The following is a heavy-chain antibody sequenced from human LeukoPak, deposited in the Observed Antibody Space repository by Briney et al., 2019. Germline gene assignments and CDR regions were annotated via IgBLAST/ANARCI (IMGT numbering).Heavy chain of an antibody. CDR2: MNPNSGNT. CDR3: ARGRELLWFGEFYGMDV. D-gene: IGHD3-10*01. Sequence: ASVKVSCKASGYTFTSYDINWVRQATGQGLEWVGWMNPNSGNTGYAQKFQGRVTMTRNTSISTAYMELSSLRSEDTAVYYCARGRELLWFGEFYGMDVWGQGTTVTVSS. V-gene: IGHV1-8*01. CDR1: GYTFTSYD. J-gene: IGHJ6*02.